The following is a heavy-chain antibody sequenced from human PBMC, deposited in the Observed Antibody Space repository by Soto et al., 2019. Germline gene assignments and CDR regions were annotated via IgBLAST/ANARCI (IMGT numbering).Heavy chain of an antibody. D-gene: IGHD6-19*01. J-gene: IGHJ4*02. CDR2: TRNKANSYTT. Sequence: EVQLVESGGGLVQPGGSLRLSCAASGFTFSDHYMDWVRQAPGKGLEWVGRTRNKANSYTTEYAAYVKGRFTISRDDSKNSLYLQMNSLKTEDTAVYYCARIAVAERGYWGQGTLVTVSS. V-gene: IGHV3-72*01. CDR1: GFTFSDHY. CDR3: ARIAVAERGY.